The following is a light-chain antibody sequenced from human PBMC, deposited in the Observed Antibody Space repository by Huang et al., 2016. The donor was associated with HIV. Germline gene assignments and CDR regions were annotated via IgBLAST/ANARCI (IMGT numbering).Light chain of an antibody. J-gene: IGKJ1*01. V-gene: IGKV1-NL1*01. CDR2: STS. CDR3: QQYYGTPT. Sequence: DIRVTQSPSSLSPSVGDRVTITCRASQAISNSLAWYQQRPGKAPKLLLHSTSTLENGVPSRFSGSVSGADYTLTVSSLQPEDFATYYCQQYYGTPTFGQGTRVEIK. CDR1: QAISNS.